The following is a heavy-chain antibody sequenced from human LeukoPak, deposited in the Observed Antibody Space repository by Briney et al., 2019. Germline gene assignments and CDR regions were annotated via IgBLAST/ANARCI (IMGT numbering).Heavy chain of an antibody. Sequence: GGSLRLSCGVSGFTVSSNYMSWVRQAPGKGLEWVSVIYSGGSTYYADSVKGRFTISRDNSKNTLYLQMNSLRAEDTAVYYCARDRGSRDGYSSYYYYGMDVWGQGTTVTVSS. CDR3: ARDRGSRDGYSSYYYYGMDV. J-gene: IGHJ6*02. D-gene: IGHD5-24*01. V-gene: IGHV3-53*01. CDR2: IYSGGST. CDR1: GFTVSSNY.